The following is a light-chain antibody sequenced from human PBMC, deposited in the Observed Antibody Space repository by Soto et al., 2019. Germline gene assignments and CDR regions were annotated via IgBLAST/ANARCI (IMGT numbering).Light chain of an antibody. CDR3: SSYTSSSINYV. CDR2: EVS. Sequence: QSVLTQPPSVSGAPGQRVTISCTGSSSNIGAGYDVHWYQQLPGTAPKLMIYEVSNRPSGVSNRFSGSKSGNTASLTISGLQAEDEADYYCSSYTSSSINYVFGTGTKVTV. V-gene: IGLV1-40*01. J-gene: IGLJ1*01. CDR1: SSNIGAGYD.